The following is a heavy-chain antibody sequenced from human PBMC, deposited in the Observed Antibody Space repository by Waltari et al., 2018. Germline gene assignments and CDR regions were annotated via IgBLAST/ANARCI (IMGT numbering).Heavy chain of an antibody. D-gene: IGHD5-18*01. CDR1: GYSFIDQY. J-gene: IGHJ4*02. CDR2: FNPNTGVT. V-gene: IGHV1-2*02. Sequence: QVQLVQSGAEVKKPGASVKVSCKASGYSFIDQYIHWVRQAPGQGLEWMGWFNPNTGVTKCSQKFQGRVPMTSNTSMRTAHMELSRLRFDDTAVYYCALEQRDAVAYFDYWGQGTLVTVSS. CDR3: ALEQRDAVAYFDY.